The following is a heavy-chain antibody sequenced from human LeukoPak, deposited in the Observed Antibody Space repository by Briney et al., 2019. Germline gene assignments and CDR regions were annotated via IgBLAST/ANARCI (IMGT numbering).Heavy chain of an antibody. J-gene: IGHJ4*02. V-gene: IGHV4-59*01. Sequence: SETLSLTCTVSGDSISHYYWNWIRQPPGKGLEWIGYIYYSGSTNYNPSLKSRVIISVDTSKNQFSLKLSSLTAADTAVYYCARGSSAPRWFPFDYWGQGTLVTASS. CDR2: IYYSGST. D-gene: IGHD4-23*01. CDR3: ARGSSAPRWFPFDY. CDR1: GDSISHYY.